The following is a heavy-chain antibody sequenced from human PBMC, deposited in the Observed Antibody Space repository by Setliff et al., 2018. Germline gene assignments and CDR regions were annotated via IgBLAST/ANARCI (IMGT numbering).Heavy chain of an antibody. CDR3: ARYLPLDNYYYYGMDV. D-gene: IGHD3-3*01. J-gene: IGHJ6*02. CDR2: IWFDGSKE. V-gene: IGHV3-33*08. CDR1: GFTFSSYW. Sequence: PGGSLRLSCAASGFTFSSYWMSWVRQAPGKGLEWVAVIWFDGSKEFYADSVKGRFAISRDNPKNTLYLQINSLRDEDTAVYYRARYLPLDNYYYYGMDVWGQGTTVTVSS.